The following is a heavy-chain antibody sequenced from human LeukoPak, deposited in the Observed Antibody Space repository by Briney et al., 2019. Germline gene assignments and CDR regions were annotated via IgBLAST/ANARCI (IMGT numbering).Heavy chain of an antibody. V-gene: IGHV4-39*01. J-gene: IGHJ4*02. CDR3: ARITIFGGNYFDY. D-gene: IGHD3-3*01. CDR2: IYYSGST. Sequence: SETLSLTCTVSGGSISSSSYYWRWIRHPPGKALEWIGSIYYSGSTYYNPSLKSRVTISVDTSKNQFSLKLSSVTAADTAVYYCARITIFGGNYFDYWGQGTLVTVSS. CDR1: GGSISSSSYY.